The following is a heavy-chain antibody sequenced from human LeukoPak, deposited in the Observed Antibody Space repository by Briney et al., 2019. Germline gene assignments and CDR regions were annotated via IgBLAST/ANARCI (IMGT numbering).Heavy chain of an antibody. J-gene: IGHJ4*02. CDR2: ISGSGGST. V-gene: IGHV3-23*01. CDR1: GFTFSSYA. Sequence: GGSLRLSCAASGFTFSSYAMSWVRQAPGKGLEWVSAISGSGGSTYYADSVKGRFTISRDNSKNTLYLQMSSVRVDDTAVYYCARGGTGDYWGQGTLVTVSS. D-gene: IGHD1-1*01. CDR3: ARGGTGDY.